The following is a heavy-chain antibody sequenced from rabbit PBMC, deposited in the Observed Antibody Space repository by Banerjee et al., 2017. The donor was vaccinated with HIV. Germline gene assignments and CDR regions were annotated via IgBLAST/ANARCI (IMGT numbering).Heavy chain of an antibody. V-gene: IGHV1S40*01. CDR3: ARSPYHGGWYFRL. CDR1: GFDLSSSYW. D-gene: IGHD5-1*01. Sequence: QSLEESGGDLVKPGASLTLTCKASGFDLSSSYWICWVRQAPGKGLEWIACIHAGNSGSTNYASWAKGRFTISKTSSTTVTLQMTSLTAADTATYFCARSPYHGGWYFRLWGPGTLVTVS. J-gene: IGHJ4*01. CDR2: IHAGNSGST.